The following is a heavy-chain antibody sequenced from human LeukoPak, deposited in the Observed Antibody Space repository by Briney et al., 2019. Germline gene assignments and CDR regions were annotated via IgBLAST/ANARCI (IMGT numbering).Heavy chain of an antibody. CDR1: GFTFGSYW. CDR2: IKQDGSEK. Sequence: GGSLRLSCAASGFTFGSYWMSWVREAPGKGLELVANIKQDGSEKYYVDSVKGRFTISRDNAKNSLYLQMNSLRAEDTAVYYCARNQRRLDYWGQGTLVTVSS. J-gene: IGHJ4*02. CDR3: ARNQRRLDY. V-gene: IGHV3-7*01. D-gene: IGHD1-14*01.